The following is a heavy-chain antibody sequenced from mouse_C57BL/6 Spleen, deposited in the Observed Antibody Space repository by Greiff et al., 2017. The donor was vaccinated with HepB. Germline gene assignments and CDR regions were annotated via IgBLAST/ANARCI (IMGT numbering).Heavy chain of an antibody. CDR1: GFSFTSYG. D-gene: IGHD2-4*01. CDR3: ARNGDDYAYYFDY. CDR2: IWSGGST. V-gene: IGHV2-2*01. J-gene: IGHJ2*01. Sequence: VKVEESGPGLVQPSQSLSITCTVSGFSFTSYGVHWVRQSPGKGLEWLGVIWSGGSTDYNAAFISRLSISKDNSKSQVFFKMNSLQADDTAIYYCARNGDDYAYYFDYWGQGTTLTVSS.